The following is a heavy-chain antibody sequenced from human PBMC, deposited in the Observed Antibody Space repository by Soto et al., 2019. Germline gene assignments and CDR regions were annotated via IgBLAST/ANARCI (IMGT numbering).Heavy chain of an antibody. Sequence: VGSLRLSCAASGFTFSSYAMSWVRQAPGKGLEWVSAISGSGGSTYYADSVKGRFTISRDNSKNTLYLQMNNLRAEDTAVYYCAKGGIAVAVSGWFDPWGQGTLVTVSS. CDR2: ISGSGGST. CDR3: AKGGIAVAVSGWFDP. J-gene: IGHJ5*02. V-gene: IGHV3-23*01. CDR1: GFTFSSYA. D-gene: IGHD6-19*01.